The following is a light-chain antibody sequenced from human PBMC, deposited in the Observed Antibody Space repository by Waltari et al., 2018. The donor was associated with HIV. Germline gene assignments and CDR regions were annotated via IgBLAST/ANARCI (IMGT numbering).Light chain of an antibody. CDR1: SSNIGSTY. J-gene: IGLJ2*01. Sequence: QSVLTPPPSASGTPGQRVTISCSGRSSNIGSTYVYWYQQLPGTAPKLLIYRNNQRPSGVPDRFSGSKSGTSASLAISGLRSEDEADYYCAAWDDSLSGVVFGGGTKLTVL. CDR2: RNN. CDR3: AAWDDSLSGVV. V-gene: IGLV1-47*01.